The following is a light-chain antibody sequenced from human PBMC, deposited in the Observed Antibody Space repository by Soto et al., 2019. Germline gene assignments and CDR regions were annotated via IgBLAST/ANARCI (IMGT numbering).Light chain of an antibody. V-gene: IGLV1-47*01. CDR1: SSNIGTYY. CDR3: AAWDDSLTPYVV. Sequence: QAVVTQPPSASGTPGQRVTISCSGSSSNIGTYYVYWYQHLPGTAPKLLIYSNDQRPSGVPDRFSGSKSGTSASLAISGLRSEDEADYYCAAWDDSLTPYVVFGGGTKVTVL. CDR2: SND. J-gene: IGLJ2*01.